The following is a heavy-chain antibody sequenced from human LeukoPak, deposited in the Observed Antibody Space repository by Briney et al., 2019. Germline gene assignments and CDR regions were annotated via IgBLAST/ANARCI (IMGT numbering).Heavy chain of an antibody. J-gene: IGHJ4*02. Sequence: PGGSLRLSCVASGFTVSTNYMSGVRQAPGKGLEWVSVIDNGGSTYYADSVKGRFTISRDNSKNTLYLQMNSLRAEDTAVYYCARDGSARSLANWGQGTLVSVSS. CDR1: GFTVSTNY. V-gene: IGHV3-53*01. D-gene: IGHD6-6*01. CDR3: ARDGSARSLAN. CDR2: IDNGGST.